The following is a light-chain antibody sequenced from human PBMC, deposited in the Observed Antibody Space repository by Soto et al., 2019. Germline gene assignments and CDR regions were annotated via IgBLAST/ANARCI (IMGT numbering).Light chain of an antibody. J-gene: IGLJ1*01. V-gene: IGLV2-23*02. CDR3: CSYGGSSALPYV. CDR1: SSDVGTYNL. CDR2: EVT. Sequence: LAQPSSVSGSPEQSVTISCTGTSSDVGTYNLVSWYQQHPGKAPKLIIYEVTERPSGVSNRFSGSKFGNTASLTISGLLPEDEADYYCCSYGGSSALPYVFGTGTKVTVL.